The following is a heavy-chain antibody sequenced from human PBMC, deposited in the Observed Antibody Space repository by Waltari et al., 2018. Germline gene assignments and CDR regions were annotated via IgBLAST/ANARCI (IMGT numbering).Heavy chain of an antibody. J-gene: IGHJ4*02. CDR2: IEDKADGGTI. D-gene: IGHD2-15*01. CDR3: TREGSCGGVICYYNLG. CDR1: GFTFRDSG. Sequence: EVQLVESGGGSTQPGRSLRLSCTTSGFTFRDSGVSWVRQAPGKWWGWVCFIEDKADGGTIKCAGSVKGRLIISRDDSKRIAYLQMNSLKTEDTAVYYCTREGSCGGVICYYNLGWGQGTLVTVSS. V-gene: IGHV3-49*04.